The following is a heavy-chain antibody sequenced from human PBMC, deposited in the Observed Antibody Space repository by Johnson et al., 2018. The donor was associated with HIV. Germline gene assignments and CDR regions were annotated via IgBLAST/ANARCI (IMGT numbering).Heavy chain of an antibody. D-gene: IGHD4-17*01. J-gene: IGHJ3*02. CDR3: ARAAMTPVTSSPDAFDI. CDR2: IHSDGSNE. CDR1: GFTFSSYD. V-gene: IGHV3-33*08. Sequence: QVQLVESGGGVVQPGRSLRLSCAASGFTFSSYDMHWVRQAPGKGLEWVSFIHSDGSNEYYADSVKGRFTISRDNSKNTIYLQMNSLRAEDTAVYYCARAAMTPVTSSPDAFDIWGQGTMVTVSS.